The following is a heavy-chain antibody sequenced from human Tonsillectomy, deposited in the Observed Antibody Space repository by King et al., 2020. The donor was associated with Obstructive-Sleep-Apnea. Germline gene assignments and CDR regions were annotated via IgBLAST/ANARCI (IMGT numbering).Heavy chain of an antibody. CDR1: GGAISSGGYY. V-gene: IGHV4-31*03. CDR3: ARGNVDTAMVDY. CDR2: IISNGST. J-gene: IGHJ4*02. D-gene: IGHD5-18*01. Sequence: VQLQESGPGLVKPSQTLSLTCTVSGGAISSGGYYWSWFRQHPGKGLEWIGAIISNGSTYYTPSLQSRVTISVDTSKNQFSLKLSSVTAADTAVYYCARGNVDTAMVDYWGQGTLVTVSS.